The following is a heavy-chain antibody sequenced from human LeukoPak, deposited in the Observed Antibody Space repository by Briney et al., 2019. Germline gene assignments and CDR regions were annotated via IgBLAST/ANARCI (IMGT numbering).Heavy chain of an antibody. CDR2: IYHSGST. J-gene: IGHJ4*02. V-gene: IGHV4-38-2*01. CDR3: ARRLNYCSGCTCYRIFDY. Sequence: SETLSLTCAVSGYSISTGYYWGWIRQPPGKGLEWIGSIYHSGSTYYNPSLRSRVTISVNTSKNQFSLKLNSVTAADTAVYFCARRLNYCSGCTCYRIFDYWGQGTLVTVSS. CDR1: GYSISTGYY. D-gene: IGHD2-15*01.